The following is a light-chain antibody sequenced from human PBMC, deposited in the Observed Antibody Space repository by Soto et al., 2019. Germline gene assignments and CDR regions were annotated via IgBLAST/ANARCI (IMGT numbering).Light chain of an antibody. CDR3: QQYNGYSTWT. CDR2: DAS. J-gene: IGKJ1*01. Sequence: DIQMTQSPSTLSASVGDTVTITCRACQSVSRWLAWYQQKPGKAPKVLIWDASTLQRGVPSRFSGTGSGTEFTLTISSLQPEDFATYYCQQYNGYSTWTFGQGTKVDI. CDR1: QSVSRW. V-gene: IGKV1-5*01.